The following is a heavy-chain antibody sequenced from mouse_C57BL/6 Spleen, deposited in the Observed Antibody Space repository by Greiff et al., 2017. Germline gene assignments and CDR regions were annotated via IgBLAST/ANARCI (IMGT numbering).Heavy chain of an antibody. CDR1: GYTFTSYW. D-gene: IGHD1-3*01. CDR3: ARGGLLKPYWYFDV. CDR2: IHPNSGST. V-gene: IGHV1-64*01. Sequence: VQLQQPGAELVKPGASVKLSCKASGYTFTSYWMHWVKQRPGQGLEWIGMIHPNSGSTNYNEKFKSKATLTVDKSSSTAYMQLSSLTSEDSAVYYCARGGLLKPYWYFDVWGTGTTVTVSS. J-gene: IGHJ1*03.